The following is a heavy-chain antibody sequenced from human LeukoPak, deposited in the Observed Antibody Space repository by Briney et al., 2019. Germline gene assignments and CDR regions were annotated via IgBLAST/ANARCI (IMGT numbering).Heavy chain of an antibody. Sequence: SETLSLTCTASGGSISSYYWSWIRQPPGKGLEWIGYIYYSGSTNYNPSLKSRVTISVDTSKNQFSLKLSSVTAADTAVYYCARVDPDSSLTLEVFDYWGQGTLVTVSS. CDR3: ARVDPDSSLTLEVFDY. D-gene: IGHD6-6*01. J-gene: IGHJ4*02. V-gene: IGHV4-59*01. CDR1: GGSISSYY. CDR2: IYYSGST.